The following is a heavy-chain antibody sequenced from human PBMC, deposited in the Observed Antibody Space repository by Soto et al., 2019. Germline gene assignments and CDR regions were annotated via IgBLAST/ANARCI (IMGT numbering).Heavy chain of an antibody. D-gene: IGHD5-12*01. V-gene: IGHV1-69*12. CDR1: GGTFSSYT. CDR3: ARGNHRWLQLWYFDL. Sequence: QVQLVQSGAEVKKPGSSVTVSCKASGGTFSSYTISGVRQAPGQWLEWMGGIIPIYGTANYTQKFQGRVTITADESTSTAYMELSSLRSEDTAVYYCARGNHRWLQLWYFDLWGRGTLVTVSS. J-gene: IGHJ2*01. CDR2: IIPIYGTA.